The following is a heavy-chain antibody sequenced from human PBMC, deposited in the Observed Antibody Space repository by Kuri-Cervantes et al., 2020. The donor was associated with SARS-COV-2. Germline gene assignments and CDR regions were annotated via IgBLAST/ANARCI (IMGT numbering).Heavy chain of an antibody. CDR1: GGSISSHY. Sequence: SETLSLTCTVSGGSISSHYWSWIRQPPGKGLEWIGYIYYSGSTNYNLSLKSRVTISVDTSKNQFSLKLSSVTAADTAVYYCARGRPHRLLWFGGLCDYWGQGTLVTVSS. CDR2: IYYSGST. D-gene: IGHD3-10*01. J-gene: IGHJ4*02. CDR3: ARGRPHRLLWFGGLCDY. V-gene: IGHV4-59*11.